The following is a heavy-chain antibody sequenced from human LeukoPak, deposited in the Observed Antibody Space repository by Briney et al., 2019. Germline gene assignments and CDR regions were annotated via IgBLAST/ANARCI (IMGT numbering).Heavy chain of an antibody. CDR1: GGSFSGFY. CDR2: INHSGST. V-gene: IGHV4-34*01. D-gene: IGHD2-2*02. J-gene: IGHJ4*02. Sequence: PSETLSLTCAVYGGSFSGFYWSWIRQPPGKGLVWIGEINHSGSTNYNPSLKSRITISVDTSKNQFSLKLSSVTAADTAVYYCARRCSSISCYNYWGQGTLVTVSS. CDR3: ARRCSSISCYNY.